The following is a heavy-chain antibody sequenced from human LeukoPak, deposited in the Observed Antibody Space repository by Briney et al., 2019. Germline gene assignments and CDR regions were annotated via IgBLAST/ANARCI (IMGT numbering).Heavy chain of an antibody. Sequence: PGGSLRLSCAASGFTFSSYSMNWVRQAPGKGLEWVSSISSSSSYIYHADSVKGRFTISRDNAKNSLYLQMNSLRAEDTAVYYCARSGSYNYNWFDPWGQGTLVTVSS. D-gene: IGHD1-26*01. CDR1: GFTFSSYS. V-gene: IGHV3-21*01. J-gene: IGHJ5*02. CDR2: ISSSSSYI. CDR3: ARSGSYNYNWFDP.